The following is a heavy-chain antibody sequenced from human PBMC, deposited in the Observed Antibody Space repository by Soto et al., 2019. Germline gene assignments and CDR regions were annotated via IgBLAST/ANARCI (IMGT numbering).Heavy chain of an antibody. D-gene: IGHD2-2*02. V-gene: IGHV3-7*01. Sequence: EVQLVESGGGLVQPGGSLRLSCAASGLTFSSYWMSWVRQAPGKGLEWVANIKQDGSEKYYVDSVKGRFTISRDNAKNSLYLQVNSLRAEDTAVYYCARGGHCSSTSCYTSRSAFDIWGQGTMVTVSS. CDR1: GLTFSSYW. J-gene: IGHJ3*02. CDR2: IKQDGSEK. CDR3: ARGGHCSSTSCYTSRSAFDI.